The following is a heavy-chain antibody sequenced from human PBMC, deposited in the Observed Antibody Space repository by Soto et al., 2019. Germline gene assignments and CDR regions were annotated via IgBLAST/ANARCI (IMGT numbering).Heavy chain of an antibody. CDR1: GGSISSGGYY. D-gene: IGHD1-7*01. J-gene: IGHJ4*02. Sequence: KTSETLSLTCTVSGGSISSGGYYWSWIRQHPGKGLEWIGYIYYSGSTYYNPSLKSRVTISVDTSKNQFSLKLSSVTAADTAVYYCAREGITGTRWSGYYFDYWGQGTLVTVSS. CDR2: IYYSGST. CDR3: AREGITGTRWSGYYFDY. V-gene: IGHV4-31*03.